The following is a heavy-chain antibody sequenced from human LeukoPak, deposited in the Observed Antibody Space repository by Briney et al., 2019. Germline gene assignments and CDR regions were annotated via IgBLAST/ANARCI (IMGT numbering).Heavy chain of an antibody. J-gene: IGHJ3*02. CDR1: GYTFTNYW. CDR2: IYPGDSDT. V-gene: IGHV5-51*01. CDR3: ARLGGKAGPGTFWLGAFDI. D-gene: IGHD6-13*01. Sequence: GESLKISCKGSGYTFTNYWIGWVRQMPGKGLEWMGIIYPGDSDTRYSPSFQGQVTFSADMSISTAYVQWSSLKASDTAMYYCARLGGKAGPGTFWLGAFDIWGQGTMVTVSS.